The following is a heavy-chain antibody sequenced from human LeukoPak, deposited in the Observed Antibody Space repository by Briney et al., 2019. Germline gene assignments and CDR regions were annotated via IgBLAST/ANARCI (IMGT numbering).Heavy chain of an antibody. CDR3: ARDRITMVRGVRNRGWFDP. J-gene: IGHJ5*02. CDR1: GYTFTSYA. Sequence: EASVKVSCKASGYTFTSYAMNWVRQAPGQGLEWMGWINTNTGNPTYAQGFTGRFVFSLDTSVSTAYLQISSLKAEDTAVYYCARDRITMVRGVRNRGWFDPWGQGTLVTVSS. D-gene: IGHD3-10*01. CDR2: INTNTGNP. V-gene: IGHV7-4-1*02.